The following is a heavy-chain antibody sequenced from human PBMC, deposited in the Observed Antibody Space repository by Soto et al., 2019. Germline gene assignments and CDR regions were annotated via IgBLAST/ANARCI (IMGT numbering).Heavy chain of an antibody. J-gene: IGHJ6*03. Sequence: SETLSLTCTVSGGSISSGGYYWSWIRQHPGKGLEWIGYIYYSGSTYYNPSLKSRVTISVDTSKNQFSLKLGSVTAADTAVYYCASLVAAAAVPSYYYYYMDVWGKGTTVTVSS. V-gene: IGHV4-31*03. CDR1: GGSISSGGYY. D-gene: IGHD6-13*01. CDR2: IYYSGST. CDR3: ASLVAAAAVPSYYYYYMDV.